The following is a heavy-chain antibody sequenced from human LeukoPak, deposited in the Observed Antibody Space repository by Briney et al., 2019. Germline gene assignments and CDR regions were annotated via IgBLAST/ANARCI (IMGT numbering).Heavy chain of an antibody. D-gene: IGHD3-10*01. J-gene: IGHJ4*02. CDR1: GGSISSSSYY. CDR3: ASSNRPYGSGSYPFDY. V-gene: IGHV4-39*01. Sequence: SETLSLTCTVSGGSISSSSYYWGWIRQPPGKGLEWIGSIYYSGSTYYNPSLESRVTISVDTSKNQFSLKLSSVTAADTAVYYYASSNRPYGSGSYPFDYWGQGTLVTVSS. CDR2: IYYSGST.